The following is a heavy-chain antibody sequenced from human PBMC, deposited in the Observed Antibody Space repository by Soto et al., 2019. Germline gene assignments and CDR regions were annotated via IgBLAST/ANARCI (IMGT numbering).Heavy chain of an antibody. J-gene: IGHJ6*02. CDR3: ARDSTVTSRYYYYGMDV. V-gene: IGHV1-69*01. Sequence: QVQLVQSGAEVKKPGSSVKVSCKASGGTFSSYAISWVRQAPGQGLEWMGGIIPIFGTANYAQKFQGRVTITADESTSTAYMELSSLRSEDTPVYYCARDSTVTSRYYYYGMDVWGQGTTVTVSS. D-gene: IGHD4-4*01. CDR1: GGTFSSYA. CDR2: IIPIFGTA.